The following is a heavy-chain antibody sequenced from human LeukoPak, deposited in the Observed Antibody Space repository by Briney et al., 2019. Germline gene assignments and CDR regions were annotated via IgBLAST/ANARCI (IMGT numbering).Heavy chain of an antibody. CDR3: ARVIRSYGVSAY. CDR1: GFTLSSYS. J-gene: IGHJ4*02. V-gene: IGHV3-48*04. D-gene: IGHD3-16*01. Sequence: PGGSLRLSCAASGFTLSSYSINWVRQAPGKGLEWVSYISSTSSAIYYADSVKGRFTISRDNAKNSLYLQMNSPRAEDTAVYYCARVIRSYGVSAYWGQGTLVTVSS. CDR2: ISSTSSAI.